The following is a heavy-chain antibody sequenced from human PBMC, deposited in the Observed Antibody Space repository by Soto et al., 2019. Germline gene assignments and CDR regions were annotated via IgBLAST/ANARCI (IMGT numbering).Heavy chain of an antibody. CDR1: GFTFSSHG. V-gene: IGHV3-33*01. J-gene: IGHJ4*02. Sequence: GGSLRLSCAASGFTFSSHGIHWVRQAPGKGLEWVAGIWYEGINKYYAESVKGRFTISRDNSKNTVYLQMNSLRVGDTAVYYCARGNGIVGGTTYFDYWGRGTLVTVSS. D-gene: IGHD1-26*01. CDR2: IWYEGINK. CDR3: ARGNGIVGGTTYFDY.